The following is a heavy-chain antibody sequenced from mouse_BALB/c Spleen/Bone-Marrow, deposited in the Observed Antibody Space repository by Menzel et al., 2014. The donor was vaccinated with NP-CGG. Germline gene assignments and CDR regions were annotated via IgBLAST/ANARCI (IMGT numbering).Heavy chain of an antibody. D-gene: IGHD1-2*01. CDR2: IDPANGNT. CDR3: ATYYYGYYFDY. V-gene: IGHV14-3*02. J-gene: IGHJ2*01. Sequence: EVKLQESGAELVKPGASVKLSCTASDFNIKDTYMHWVKQRPEQGLEWIGRIDPANGNTKYDPKFQGKATITADTSSNTAYLQLSSLTSEDTAVYYCATYYYGYYFDYWGQGTTLTVSS. CDR1: DFNIKDTY.